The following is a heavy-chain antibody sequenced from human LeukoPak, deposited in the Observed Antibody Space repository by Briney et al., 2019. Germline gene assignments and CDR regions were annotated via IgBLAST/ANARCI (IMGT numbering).Heavy chain of an antibody. CDR2: INHSGST. CDR3: ARGFSWAFRGFDY. CDR1: GGSFSGYY. D-gene: IGHD3-16*01. V-gene: IGHV4-34*01. J-gene: IGHJ4*02. Sequence: SETLSLTCAVYGGSFSGYYWSWIRQPPGKGVEWIGEINHSGSTNYNPSLKSRVTISVDTSKNQFSLKLSSVTAADTAVYYGARGFSWAFRGFDYWGQGTLVTVSS.